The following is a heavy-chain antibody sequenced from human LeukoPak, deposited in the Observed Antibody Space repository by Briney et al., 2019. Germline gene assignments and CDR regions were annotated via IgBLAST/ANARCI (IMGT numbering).Heavy chain of an antibody. CDR3: ARDLHPWALDY. J-gene: IGHJ4*02. CDR2: IRYDGSNE. Sequence: PGRSPRPSPAASGFIFISPGLHRIRQAPGTGMEWVAFIRYDGSNEYYADSVKGRFTISRDNSKNMVYLQMNSLREEDSAVYYCARDLHPWALDYWGQGTLVTVSS. CDR1: GFIFISPG. V-gene: IGHV3-30*02.